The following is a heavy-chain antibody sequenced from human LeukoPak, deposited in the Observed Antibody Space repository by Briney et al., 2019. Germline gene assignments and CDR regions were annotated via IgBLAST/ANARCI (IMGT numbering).Heavy chain of an antibody. CDR1: GFPFANTW. CDR2: IDNDGSTT. D-gene: IGHD3-10*01. CDR3: AIGGTYGSGS. J-gene: IGHJ4*02. Sequence: GGSLRLSCAASGFPFANTWMHWVRQAPGKGLGWVSLIDNDGSTTNYADSVKGRFTISRDNAKNTVYLQMNSLRAEDTAVYYRAIGGTYGSGSWGQGTLVTVSS. V-gene: IGHV3-74*01.